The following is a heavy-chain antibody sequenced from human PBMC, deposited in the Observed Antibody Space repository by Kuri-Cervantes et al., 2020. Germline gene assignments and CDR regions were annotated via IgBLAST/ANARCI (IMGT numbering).Heavy chain of an antibody. J-gene: IGHJ4*02. V-gene: IGHV1-46*01. CDR1: GYTFTSYY. D-gene: IGHD2-15*01. CDR2: INPSGGST. Sequence: ASVKVSCKASGYTFTSYYMHRVRQAPGQGLEWMGIINPSGGSTSYAQKFQGRVTMTEDTSTDTAYMELSSLRSEDTAVYYCATGVVAATPGFVYWGQGTLVTVSS. CDR3: ATGVVAATPGFVY.